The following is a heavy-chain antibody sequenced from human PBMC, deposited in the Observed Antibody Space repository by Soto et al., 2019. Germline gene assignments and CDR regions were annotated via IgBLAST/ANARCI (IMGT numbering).Heavy chain of an antibody. CDR3: AKTMGWFSFEAPQDV. J-gene: IGHJ6*02. D-gene: IGHD6-19*01. CDR2: ISWDGGST. CDR1: GFTFDDYT. V-gene: IGHV3-43*01. Sequence: GGSLRLSCAASGFTFDDYTMHWVRQAPGKGLEWVSLISWDGGSTYYADSVKGRFTISRDNSKNSLYLQMNSLRTEDTALYYCAKTMGWFSFEAPQDVWGQGTTVTVSS.